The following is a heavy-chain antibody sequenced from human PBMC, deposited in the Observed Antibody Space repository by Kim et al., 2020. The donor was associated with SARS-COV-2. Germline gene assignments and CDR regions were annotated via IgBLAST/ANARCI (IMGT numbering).Heavy chain of an antibody. CDR2: INHSGST. D-gene: IGHD3-16*02. V-gene: IGHV4-34*01. Sequence: SETLSLTCAVYGGSFSGYYWSWIRQPPGKGLEWIGEINHSGSTNYNPSLKSRVTISVDTSKNQFSLKLSSVTAADTAVYYCARAPRVPTYVWGSYRAYYFDYWGPGTLVTVSS. CDR1: GGSFSGYY. J-gene: IGHJ4*02. CDR3: ARAPRVPTYVWGSYRAYYFDY.